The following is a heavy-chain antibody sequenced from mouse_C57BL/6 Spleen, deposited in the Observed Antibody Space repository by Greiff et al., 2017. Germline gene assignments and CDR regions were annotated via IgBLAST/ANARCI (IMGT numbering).Heavy chain of an antibody. Sequence: EVQLQESEGGLVQPGSSMKLSCTASGFTFSDYYMAWVRQVPEKGLEWVANINYDGSSTYYLDSLKSRFIISRDNAKNILYLQMSSLKSEDTATYYCARERGRVYFDYWGQGTTLTVSS. J-gene: IGHJ2*01. CDR1: GFTFSDYY. V-gene: IGHV5-16*01. CDR2: INYDGSST. D-gene: IGHD3-3*01. CDR3: ARERGRVYFDY.